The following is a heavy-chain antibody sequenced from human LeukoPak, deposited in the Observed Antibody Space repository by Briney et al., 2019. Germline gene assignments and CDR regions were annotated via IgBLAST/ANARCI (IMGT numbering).Heavy chain of an antibody. D-gene: IGHD5-12*01. CDR1: RFTFSSYA. CDR2: ISYDGSNK. J-gene: IGHJ4*02. V-gene: IGHV3-30-3*01. Sequence: GGSLRLSCAASRFTFSSYAMHWIRQAPGKGLELVAVISYDGSNKYYADSVKGRFTISRDNSKNTLYLQMNSLRAEDTAVYYCAAHSGYDYSDYWGQGTLVTVSS. CDR3: AAHSGYDYSDY.